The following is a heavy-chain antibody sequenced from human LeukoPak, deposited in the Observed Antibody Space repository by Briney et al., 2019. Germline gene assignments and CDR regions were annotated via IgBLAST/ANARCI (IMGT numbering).Heavy chain of an antibody. D-gene: IGHD3-10*01. J-gene: IGHJ4*02. Sequence: SETLSLTCTVSGGSISSYYWSWIRQPPGEGLEWIGYIYYSGSTNYNPSLKSRVTISVDTSKNQFSLKLSSVTGADTAVYYCAGDRKVEFFDYGGEGTQVTVPS. CDR3: AGDRKVEFFDY. CDR2: IYYSGST. CDR1: GGSISSYY. V-gene: IGHV4-59*01.